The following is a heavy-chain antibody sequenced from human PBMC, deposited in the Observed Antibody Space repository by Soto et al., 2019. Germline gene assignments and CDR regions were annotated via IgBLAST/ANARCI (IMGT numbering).Heavy chain of an antibody. Sequence: SETLSLTCTVSGGSISSSSYYWGWIRQPPGKGLEWIGSIYYSGSTYYNPSLKSRVTISVDTSKNQFSLKLSSVTAADTAVYYCARLPPYGSGSYYSYGMDVWGQGTTVTVSS. CDR3: ARLPPYGSGSYYSYGMDV. V-gene: IGHV4-39*01. CDR2: IYYSGST. CDR1: GGSISSSSYY. D-gene: IGHD3-10*01. J-gene: IGHJ6*02.